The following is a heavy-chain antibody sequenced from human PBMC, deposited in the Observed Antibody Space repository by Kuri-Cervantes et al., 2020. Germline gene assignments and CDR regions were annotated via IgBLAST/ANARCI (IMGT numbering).Heavy chain of an antibody. V-gene: IGHV4-34*01. J-gene: IGHJ4*02. CDR2: INHSGST. D-gene: IGHD5-18*01. CDR1: GGSFSGYF. CDR3: ARVEAYSYGSYLFDY. Sequence: SQTLSLTCAVYGGSFSGYFWSWIRQPPGKGLEWIGEINHSGSTSYNPSLKSRVTISVDTSKNQFSLKLSSVTAADTAVYYCARVEAYSYGSYLFDYWGKGTLVTVSS.